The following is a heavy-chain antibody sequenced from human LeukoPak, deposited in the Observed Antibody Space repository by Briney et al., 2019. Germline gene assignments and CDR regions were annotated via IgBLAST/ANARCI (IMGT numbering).Heavy chain of an antibody. D-gene: IGHD6-19*01. Sequence: SQTLSLTCAISGDSVSSNIAAWTWIRQSPSRGLEWLGRTYYRSKWFSDSAFSVRSRITVNPDTSKNQFSLQLNSVTPEDTAVYYCARVVAGMCDYWGQGTLVTVSS. CDR3: ARVVAGMCDY. CDR1: GDSVSSNIAA. V-gene: IGHV6-1*01. CDR2: TYYRSKWFS. J-gene: IGHJ4*02.